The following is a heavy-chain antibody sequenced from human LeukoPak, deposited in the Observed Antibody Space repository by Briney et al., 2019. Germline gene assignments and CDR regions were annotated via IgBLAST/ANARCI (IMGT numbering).Heavy chain of an antibody. CDR2: IKPEGGVK. Sequence: GGSLRLSCAASGFTFPTYWMGWVRQAPGKGLEWMANIKPEGGVKYYVDPLKGRFTISRENAKSSLYLQMNSLRAEDTGIYYCARIRFCGDDCLNAFDIWGQGTMVTVSS. J-gene: IGHJ3*02. CDR3: ARIRFCGDDCLNAFDI. V-gene: IGHV3-7*01. D-gene: IGHD2-21*02. CDR1: GFTFPTYW.